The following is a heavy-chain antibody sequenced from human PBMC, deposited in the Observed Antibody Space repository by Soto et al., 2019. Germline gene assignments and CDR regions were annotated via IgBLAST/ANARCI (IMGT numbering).Heavy chain of an antibody. CDR3: ARKFPRAAAGSAGWFDP. J-gene: IGHJ5*02. CDR1: GCTFTSYD. V-gene: IGHV1-8*01. D-gene: IGHD6-13*01. Sequence: ASVRVSCKASGCTFTSYDINWVRQATGQGLEWMGWMNPNSGNTGYAQKFQGRVTMTRNTSISTAYMELSSLRSEDTAVYYCARKFPRAAAGSAGWFDPWGQGTLVTVSS. CDR2: MNPNSGNT.